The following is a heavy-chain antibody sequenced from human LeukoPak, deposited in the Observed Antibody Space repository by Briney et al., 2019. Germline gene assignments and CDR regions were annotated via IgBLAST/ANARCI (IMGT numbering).Heavy chain of an antibody. Sequence: SETLSLTCTVSGGSISSHYWNWIRQPPGKGLEWIGYIYNSGSTNYNPFLKSRVTISEDTSKKQFSLKLSSVTAADTAVYYCARDVGATSHNWFDPWGQGTLVTVSS. CDR3: ARDVGATSHNWFDP. V-gene: IGHV4-59*11. CDR2: IYNSGST. D-gene: IGHD1-26*01. CDR1: GGSISSHY. J-gene: IGHJ5*02.